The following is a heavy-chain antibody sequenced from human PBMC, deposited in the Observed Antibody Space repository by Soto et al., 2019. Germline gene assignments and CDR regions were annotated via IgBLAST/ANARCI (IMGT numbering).Heavy chain of an antibody. CDR1: GFTFSNYW. V-gene: IGHV3-74*01. D-gene: IGHD5-18*01. CDR2: MNSDGSST. Sequence: EVQLVESGGGLVQPGGSLRLSCAASGFTFSNYWMHWVRQDPGKGLVWVSRMNSDGSSTHYADSVTGRFTISRDNAKNTLYLQMNSLRAEDTAVYYCVRGGNSYGFWFDTWGQGTLVTVSS. CDR3: VRGGNSYGFWFDT. J-gene: IGHJ5*02.